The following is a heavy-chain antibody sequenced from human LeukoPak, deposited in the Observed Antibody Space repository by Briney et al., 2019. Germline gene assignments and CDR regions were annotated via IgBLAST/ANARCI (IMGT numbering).Heavy chain of an antibody. CDR1: GFTVSSNY. D-gene: IGHD6-19*01. J-gene: IGHJ3*02. CDR3: ARSSGVAGTDDAFDI. CDR2: IYSGGST. Sequence: GGSLRLSCAASGFTVSSNYMSWVRRAPGKGLEWVSVIYSGGSTYYADSVKGRFTISRDNSKNTLYLQMNSLRAEDTAVYYCARSSGVAGTDDAFDIWGQGTMVTVSS. V-gene: IGHV3-53*01.